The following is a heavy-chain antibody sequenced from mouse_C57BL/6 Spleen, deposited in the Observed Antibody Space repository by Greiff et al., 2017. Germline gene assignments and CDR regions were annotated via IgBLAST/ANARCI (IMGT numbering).Heavy chain of an antibody. J-gene: IGHJ2*01. CDR2: ISDGGSYT. CDR1: GFTFSSYV. CDR3: ASLIYYGNFFDY. V-gene: IGHV5-4*03. D-gene: IGHD2-1*01. Sequence: DVMLVESGGGLVKPGGSLKLSCAASGFTFSSYVMSWVRQTPEKRLEWVATISDGGSYTYYPDNVKGRFTISRDNAKNNLYLQRSHLKSEDTAMYDCASLIYYGNFFDYWGQGTTLTVSS.